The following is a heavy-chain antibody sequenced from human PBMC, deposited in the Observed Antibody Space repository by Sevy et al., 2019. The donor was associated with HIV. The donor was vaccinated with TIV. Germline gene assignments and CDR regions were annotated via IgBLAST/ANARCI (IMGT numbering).Heavy chain of an antibody. Sequence: GGSLRLSCAASGFTFSSYGMHWVRQAPGKGLEWVAVIWYDGSNKYYADSVKGRFTISRDNSKNTLYLQMNSLRAEDTAVYYCAREGSSGWYEFVDYYYYGMDVWGQWTTVTVSS. V-gene: IGHV3-33*01. CDR1: GFTFSSYG. CDR3: AREGSSGWYEFVDYYYYGMDV. J-gene: IGHJ6*02. D-gene: IGHD6-19*01. CDR2: IWYDGSNK.